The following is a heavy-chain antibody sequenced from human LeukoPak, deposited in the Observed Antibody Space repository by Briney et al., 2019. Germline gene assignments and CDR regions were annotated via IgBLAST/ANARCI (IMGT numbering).Heavy chain of an antibody. V-gene: IGHV3-21*01. CDR1: GFTFSSYS. CDR2: ISSSSSYI. CDR3: ARERVYESEVFDY. Sequence: GGSLRLSCAASGFTFSSYSMNWVRQAPGKGLEWVSSISSSSSYIYYADSVKGRFTISRDNAKNSLYLQMNSLRAEDTAVYYCARERVYESEVFDYWGQGTLVTVSS. D-gene: IGHD5/OR15-5a*01. J-gene: IGHJ4*02.